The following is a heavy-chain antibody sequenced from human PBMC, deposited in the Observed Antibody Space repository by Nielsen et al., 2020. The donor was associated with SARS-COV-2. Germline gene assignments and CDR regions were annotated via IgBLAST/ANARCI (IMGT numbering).Heavy chain of an antibody. Sequence: GESLKIFCAASGFIFTKFPMHWVRQAPGKGLEWLAIISYDGSNEHYADSVKGRFTVSRDNSKGTVHLQLNSLKVEDTAVYFCARETLDHTSSFVDHWGQGTLVTASS. CDR3: ARETLDHTSSFVDH. V-gene: IGHV3-30-3*01. CDR2: ISYDGSNE. CDR1: GFIFTKFP. D-gene: IGHD1-26*01. J-gene: IGHJ5*02.